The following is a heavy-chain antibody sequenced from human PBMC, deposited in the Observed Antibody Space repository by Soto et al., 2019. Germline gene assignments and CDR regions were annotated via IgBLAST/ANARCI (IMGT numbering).Heavy chain of an antibody. V-gene: IGHV3-23*01. CDR2: ISPGADVS. CDR3: VRRSITATTKWGAFDV. D-gene: IGHD1-20*01. Sequence: EVQLLESGGGLVQPGGSLRLSCAASGFTFSSFVMNWVRQAPGKGVEWVSTISPGADVSHYTDSVKGRFTISRDNSRRTLHLQMDSLRVEDAAVYFCVRRSITATTKWGAFDVWGQGTAVTV. J-gene: IGHJ3*01. CDR1: GFTFSSFV.